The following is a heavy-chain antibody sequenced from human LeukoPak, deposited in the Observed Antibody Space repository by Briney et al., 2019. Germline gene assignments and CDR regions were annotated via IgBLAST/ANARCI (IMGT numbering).Heavy chain of an antibody. CDR3: AKDPFRSSSYFDY. J-gene: IGHJ4*02. CDR1: GFTFSSYA. Sequence: PGGSLRLSCAASGFTFSSYAMSWVRQAPGKGLEWVSAISGSGGSTYYADSVKGQFTISRDNSKNTLYLQMNSLRAEDTAVYYCAKDPFRSSSYFDYWGQGTLVIVSS. V-gene: IGHV3-23*01. CDR2: ISGSGGST. D-gene: IGHD1-26*01.